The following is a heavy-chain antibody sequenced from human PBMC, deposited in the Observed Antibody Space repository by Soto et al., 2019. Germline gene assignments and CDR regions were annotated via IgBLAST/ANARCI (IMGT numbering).Heavy chain of an antibody. CDR3: ARVGLRYYFDY. CDR2: IYHSGST. CDR1: GYSISSAYY. J-gene: IGHJ4*02. Sequence: PSETLSLTCSVSGYSISSAYYWGLIRQPPGKGLEWIGSIYHSGSTYYNPSLKSRVTISVDTSKNQFSLKLSSVTAADTAVYYCARVGLRYYFDYWGQGTLVTVSS. V-gene: IGHV4-38-2*02. D-gene: IGHD4-17*01.